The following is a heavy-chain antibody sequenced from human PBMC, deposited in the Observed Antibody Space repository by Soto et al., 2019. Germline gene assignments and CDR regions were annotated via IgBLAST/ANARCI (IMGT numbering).Heavy chain of an antibody. Sequence: QVQLVESGGGVVRPGRSLRLSCVASGVTFRDYGMHWVRQAPGKGLEWVAGISHHGLKEHYADSVKGRFTISRDNSKKTVYLQLNSLRGADTAVYYCANDWVGGSNKYYFEYWGQGTLVTVSS. V-gene: IGHV3-30*18. D-gene: IGHD1-26*01. J-gene: IGHJ4*02. CDR3: ANDWVGGSNKYYFEY. CDR2: ISHHGLKE. CDR1: GVTFRDYG.